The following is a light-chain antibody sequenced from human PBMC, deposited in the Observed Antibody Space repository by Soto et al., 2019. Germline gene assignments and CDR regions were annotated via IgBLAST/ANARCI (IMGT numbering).Light chain of an antibody. Sequence: DIQLTQSPSSLSASVGETVTVTCQASQDISVYLNWYQEKPGKAPTLLIYDASNLKTGVPSRFSGLGSGTHFTLTISNLQPEDSAVYYCQQFGSSPRTFGQGTRLEIK. J-gene: IGKJ5*01. CDR3: QQFGSSPRT. CDR1: QDISVY. V-gene: IGKV1-33*01. CDR2: DAS.